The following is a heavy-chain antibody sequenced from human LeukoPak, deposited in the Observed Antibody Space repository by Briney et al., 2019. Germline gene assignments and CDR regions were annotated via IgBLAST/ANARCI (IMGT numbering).Heavy chain of an antibody. CDR2: IWYDGSNK. CDR3: ARDRIGTVTTHLPYY. D-gene: IGHD4-11*01. V-gene: IGHV3-33*01. Sequence: GGSLRLSCAAPGFTFSSYGMHWVRQAPGKGLEWVAVIWYDGSNKYYADSVKGRFTISRDNSKNTLYLQMNSLRAEDTAVYYCARDRIGTVTTHLPYYWGQGTLVTVSS. CDR1: GFTFSSYG. J-gene: IGHJ4*02.